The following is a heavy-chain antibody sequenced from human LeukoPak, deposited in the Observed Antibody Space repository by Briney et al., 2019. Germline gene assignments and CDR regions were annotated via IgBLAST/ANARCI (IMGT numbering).Heavy chain of an antibody. CDR2: ISAYNGNT. V-gene: IGHV1-18*01. CDR1: GYTFTSYG. CDR3: ARDPGIAVAGLFFDY. Sequence: ASVKVSCKASGYTFTSYGISWVRPAPGQGLEWMGWISAYNGNTNYAQKLQGRVTMTTDTSTSTAYMELRSLRSDDTAMYYCARDPGIAVAGLFFDYWGQGTLVTVSS. J-gene: IGHJ4*02. D-gene: IGHD6-19*01.